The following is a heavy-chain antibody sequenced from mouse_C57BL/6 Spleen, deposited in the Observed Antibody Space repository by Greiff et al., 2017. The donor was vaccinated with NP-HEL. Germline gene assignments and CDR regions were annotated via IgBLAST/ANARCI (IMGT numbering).Heavy chain of an antibody. D-gene: IGHD2-4*01. CDR1: GYTFTSYW. Sequence: VQLQQSGAELVKPGASVKMSCKASGYTFTSYWITWVKQRPGQGLEWIGDIYPGSGSTNYNEKFKSKATLTVDTSSSTAYMQLSSLTSEDSAVYYCARSWYDYQNYYAMDYWGQGTSVTVSS. CDR3: ARSWYDYQNYYAMDY. V-gene: IGHV1-55*01. J-gene: IGHJ4*01. CDR2: IYPGSGST.